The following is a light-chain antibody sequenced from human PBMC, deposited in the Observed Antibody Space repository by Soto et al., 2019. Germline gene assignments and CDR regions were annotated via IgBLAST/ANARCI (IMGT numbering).Light chain of an antibody. J-gene: IGLJ2*01. Sequence: QSGLTQTASVSGSPGQSITMSCTGSRSDVGGYNLVSWYQQHPGKAPKLLISDDNKRTSGVSDRFSGYKSGNTASLTISGLQAEDEGDYYCSSYAGRITLVFGGGTKVTVL. CDR2: DDN. CDR1: RSDVGGYNL. V-gene: IGLV2-23*01. CDR3: SSYAGRITLV.